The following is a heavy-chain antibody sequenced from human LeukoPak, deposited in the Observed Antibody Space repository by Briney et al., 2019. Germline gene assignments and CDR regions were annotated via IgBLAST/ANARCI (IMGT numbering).Heavy chain of an antibody. CDR2: IYYSGST. Sequence: SETLSLTCTVSVGSISSGGYYCSWVRQHPGKGLEWIGYIYYSGSTYYHPSLKRRVSISVATSKNQFSLKLSSVTAADTDVYYCARDGGSGNSSYWGQGTLVTVSS. V-gene: IGHV4-31*03. CDR1: VGSISSGGYY. J-gene: IGHJ4*02. CDR3: ARDGGSGNSSY. D-gene: IGHD3-10*01.